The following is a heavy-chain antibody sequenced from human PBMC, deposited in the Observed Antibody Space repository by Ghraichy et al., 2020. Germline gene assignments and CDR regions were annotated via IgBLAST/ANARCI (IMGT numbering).Heavy chain of an antibody. Sequence: LSLTCAASGFTFSSYAMSWVRQAPGQGLEWVSAISGSGGSTYYADSVKGRFTISRDNSKNTLYLQMNSLRAEDTAVYYCANSEEIVVVTAIPSRYFQHWGQGTLVTVSS. V-gene: IGHV3-23*01. CDR2: ISGSGGST. J-gene: IGHJ1*01. D-gene: IGHD2-21*02. CDR3: ANSEEIVVVTAIPSRYFQH. CDR1: GFTFSSYA.